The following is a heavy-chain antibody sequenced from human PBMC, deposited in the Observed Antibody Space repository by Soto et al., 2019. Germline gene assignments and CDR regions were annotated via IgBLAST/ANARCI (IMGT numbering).Heavy chain of an antibody. D-gene: IGHD6-19*01. CDR3: ASDFRTRGWFRQAGNFAMDV. CDR2: IHPNTGGT. J-gene: IGHJ6*02. Sequence: QVQLVQSGAEVRKPGASVKVSCKASGYPYTNSYMHWVRQAPGQGLEWMGWIHPNTGGTNYAQKFQGRVTMTRDTSVSTVYMEPHRLTSDDTAIYFCASDFRTRGWFRQAGNFAMDVWGQGTTVTVS. CDR1: GYPYTNSY. V-gene: IGHV1-2*02.